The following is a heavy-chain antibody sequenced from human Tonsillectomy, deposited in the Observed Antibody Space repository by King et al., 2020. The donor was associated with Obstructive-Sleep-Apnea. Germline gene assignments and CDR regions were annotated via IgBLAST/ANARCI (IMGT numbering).Heavy chain of an antibody. CDR1: GYTFTGYY. CDR3: ARDRAAPGSYYYYAMDV. J-gene: IGHJ6*02. Sequence: QLVQSGTEVKKPGASVKVSCKTSGYTFTGYYMHWVRQAPGQGLEWMGWINPNSGDTNYAQKFQGRVTMTRDTSISTAYMELSRLRSDDTAVYYCARDRAAPGSYYYYAMDVWDQGTTVTVSS. V-gene: IGHV1-2*02. D-gene: IGHD6-13*01. CDR2: INPNSGDT.